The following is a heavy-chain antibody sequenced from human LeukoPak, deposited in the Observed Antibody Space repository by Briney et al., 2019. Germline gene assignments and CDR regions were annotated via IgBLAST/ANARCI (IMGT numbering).Heavy chain of an antibody. V-gene: IGHV3-74*01. CDR3: VRVEVAADATKPDY. D-gene: IGHD6-13*01. J-gene: IGHJ4*02. CDR2: INSDGSST. Sequence: GGSLRLSCAASGFTFRSYWMHWVRQAPGKGLVWVSRINSDGSSTSYADSVKGRFTISRDNAKNTLYLQMNSLRGDDTAVYYCVRVEVAADATKPDYWGQGTLVTVSS. CDR1: GFTFRSYW.